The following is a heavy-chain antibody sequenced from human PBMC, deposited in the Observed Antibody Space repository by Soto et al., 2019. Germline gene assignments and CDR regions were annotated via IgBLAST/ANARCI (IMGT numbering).Heavy chain of an antibody. CDR1: SGSVFSSNW. CDR3: TSHLVMAGTRGFDH. CDR2: TRNSGGA. Sequence: QVQLQESGPGLVKPSGTLSLTCAVSSGSVFSSNWWRWVRLPPGKGVEWIGETRNSGGANYNPSLKSRVTITVDRSRNHISLELTSVTAAVTVVYYCTSHLVMAGTRGFDHWGLGTLVTVSS. V-gene: IGHV4-4*02. D-gene: IGHD6-19*01. J-gene: IGHJ4*02.